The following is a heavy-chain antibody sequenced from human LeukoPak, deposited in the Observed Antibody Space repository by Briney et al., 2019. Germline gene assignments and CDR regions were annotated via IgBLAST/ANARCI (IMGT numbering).Heavy chain of an antibody. CDR3: ASQGTSWHVGWFDP. V-gene: IGHV4-4*02. J-gene: IGHJ5*02. CDR1: GGSISSSNW. D-gene: IGHD6-13*01. CDR2: IYHSGST. Sequence: SGTLSLTCAVSGGSISSSNWWSWVRQPPGKGLEWIGEIYHSGSTNYNPSLKSRVTMSIDTSKSQFSLKLTSVTAADTAVYYCASQGTSWHVGWFDPWGQGTPVIVSS.